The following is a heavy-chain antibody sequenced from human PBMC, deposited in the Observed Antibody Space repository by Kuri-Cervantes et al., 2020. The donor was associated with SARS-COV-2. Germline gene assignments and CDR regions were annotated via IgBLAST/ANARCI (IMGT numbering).Heavy chain of an antibody. CDR1: GYTFTGYY. V-gene: IGHV1-2*02. D-gene: IGHD3-3*01. J-gene: IGHJ4*02. Sequence: ASVKVSCKASGYTFTGYYMHWVRQAPGQGLEWMGWINPNSGGTNYAQKFQGRVTMTRDTSISKAYMELSRLRSDDTAVYYCARGGPITIFGVVTKRFDYWGQGTLVTVSS. CDR2: INPNSGGT. CDR3: ARGGPITIFGVVTKRFDY.